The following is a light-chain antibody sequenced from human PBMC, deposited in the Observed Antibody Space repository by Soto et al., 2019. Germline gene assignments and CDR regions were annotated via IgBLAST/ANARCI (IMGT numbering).Light chain of an antibody. J-gene: IGKJ1*01. CDR2: GAS. V-gene: IGKV3-15*01. CDR3: QQYNNWWT. CDR1: QSVSTN. Sequence: EIVLTQSPGTLSLSPGERATLSCRASQSVSTNLAWYQQKPGQAPRLLMYGASTRATGIPARFSGSGSGTEFTLTISSLQSEDFAVYYCQQYNNWWTFGQGTKVDI.